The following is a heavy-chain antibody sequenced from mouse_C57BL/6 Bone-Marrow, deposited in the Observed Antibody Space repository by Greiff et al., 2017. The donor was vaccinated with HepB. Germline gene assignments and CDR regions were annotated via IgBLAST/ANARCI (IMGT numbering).Heavy chain of an antibody. V-gene: IGHV5-6*02. CDR2: ISSGGSYT. Sequence: EVKLVESGGDLVKPGGSLKLSCAASGFTFSSYGLSWVRPTPDKRLEWVATISSGGSYTYYPDSVKGRFTISRDNAKNPLYLQMSSLKSEDTAMYYCARRTTVVASFDYWGQGTTLTVSS. CDR1: GFTFSSYG. J-gene: IGHJ2*01. CDR3: ARRTTVVASFDY. D-gene: IGHD1-1*01.